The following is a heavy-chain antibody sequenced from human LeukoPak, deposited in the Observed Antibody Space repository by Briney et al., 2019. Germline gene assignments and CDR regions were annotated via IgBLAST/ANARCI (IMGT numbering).Heavy chain of an antibody. CDR2: ISAYNGNT. V-gene: IGHV1-18*01. CDR3: ARDRTLRITMVRGVIFDY. D-gene: IGHD3-10*01. Sequence: GASVTVSCKASGYTFTSYGISWVRQAPGQGLEWMGWISAYNGNTNYAQKLQGRVTMTTDTSTSTAYMELRSLRSDDTAVYYCARDRTLRITMVRGVIFDYWGQGTLVTVSS. J-gene: IGHJ4*02. CDR1: GYTFTSYG.